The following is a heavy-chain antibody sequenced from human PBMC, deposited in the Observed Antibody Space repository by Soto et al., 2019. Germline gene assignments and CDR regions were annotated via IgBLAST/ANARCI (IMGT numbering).Heavy chain of an antibody. CDR2: IIPLFGTA. CDR3: ATAGAPLLSGYYSRTLHYYYYYGMDV. J-gene: IGHJ6*02. CDR1: GGTFSSYT. V-gene: IGHV1-69*06. D-gene: IGHD3-22*01. Sequence: SVKVSCKASGGTFSSYTFSWVRQAPGQGLEWMGGIIPLFGTANYAQRFQGRVTMTEDTSTDTAYMELSSLRSEDTAVYYCATAGAPLLSGYYSRTLHYYYYYGMDVWGQGTTVTVS.